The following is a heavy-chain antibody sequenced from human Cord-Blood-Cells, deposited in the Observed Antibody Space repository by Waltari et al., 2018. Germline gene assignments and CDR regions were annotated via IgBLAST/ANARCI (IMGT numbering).Heavy chain of an antibody. Sequence: QVQLVQSGAEVKKPGASVKVSCNASGYTFTGYYMHWVRQAPGQGLEWMGWIKPNSGGTNYAQKCQGRVTMTRDTSISTDYMELSRLRSDDTAVYYCARLGTGSPVNFDYWGQGTLVTVSS. CDR2: IKPNSGGT. D-gene: IGHD7-27*01. V-gene: IGHV1-2*02. CDR3: ARLGTGSPVNFDY. J-gene: IGHJ4*02. CDR1: GYTFTGYY.